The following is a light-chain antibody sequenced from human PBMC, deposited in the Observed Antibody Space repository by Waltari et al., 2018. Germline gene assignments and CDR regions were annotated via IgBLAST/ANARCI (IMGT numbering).Light chain of an antibody. V-gene: IGLV1-44*01. Sequence: QSVVTQPPSASGAPGQRVPISSSGSSSTVGVYSINWYHQLPGTAPKGVMYDIDRRPSGVPDRFSGSRSGTTASLTISGLQSEDEADYYCSVWDDSLSGPVFGGGTKLTVL. CDR2: DID. J-gene: IGLJ2*01. CDR1: SSTVGVYS. CDR3: SVWDDSLSGPV.